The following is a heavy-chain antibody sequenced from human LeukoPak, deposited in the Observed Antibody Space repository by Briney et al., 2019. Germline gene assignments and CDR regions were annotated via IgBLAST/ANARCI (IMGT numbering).Heavy chain of an antibody. CDR1: GFTFSSYA. CDR3: AKENGDYGEYYYFYYMDV. J-gene: IGHJ6*03. Sequence: PGGSLRLSCAASGFTFSSYAMSWVRQAPGKGLEWVSAISGSGGSTYYADSVKGRFTISRDNSKNTLYLQMNSLRAEDTAVYYCAKENGDYGEYYYFYYMDVWGKGTTVTVSS. D-gene: IGHD4-17*01. CDR2: ISGSGGST. V-gene: IGHV3-23*01.